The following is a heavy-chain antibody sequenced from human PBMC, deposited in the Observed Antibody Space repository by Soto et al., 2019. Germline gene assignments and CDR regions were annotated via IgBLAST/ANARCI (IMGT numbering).Heavy chain of an antibody. CDR3: ERGIAAAGPFDY. CDR2: IYYSGST. V-gene: IGHV4-59*01. J-gene: IGHJ4*02. Sequence: QVQLQESGPGLVKPSETLSLTCTVSGGSISSYYWSWIRQPPGKGLEWIGYIYYSGSTNYNPSLKRRDTISVDTSKNQFSLTLSSVTAADTAVYYCERGIAAAGPFDYWGQGTLVTVSS. CDR1: GGSISSYY. D-gene: IGHD6-13*01.